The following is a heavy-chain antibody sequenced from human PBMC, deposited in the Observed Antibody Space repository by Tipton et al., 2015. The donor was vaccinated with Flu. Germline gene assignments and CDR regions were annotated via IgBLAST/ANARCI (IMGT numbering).Heavy chain of an antibody. CDR2: IYWDDDK. Sequence: LVKPTQTLTLTCTFSGFSLSTSGVGVGWIRQPPGKALEWLALIYWDDDKRDSPSLKSRLTITKDTSKNQVVLTMTNMDPVDTATYYCAHSGGSSGYYYWGAFDIWGQGTMVTVSS. J-gene: IGHJ3*02. D-gene: IGHD3-22*01. V-gene: IGHV2-5*02. CDR3: AHSGGSSGYYYWGAFDI. CDR1: GFSLSTSGVG.